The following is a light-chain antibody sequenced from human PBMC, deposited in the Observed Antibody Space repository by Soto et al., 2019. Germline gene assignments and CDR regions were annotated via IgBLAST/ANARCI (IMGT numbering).Light chain of an antibody. J-gene: IGLJ3*02. V-gene: IGLV2-14*01. CDR3: SSYTNSDTWV. CDR1: SSDGGGYNY. Sequence: QSALTQPASVSGSPGQSITISCTGTSSDGGGYNYVSWYQQHPGQVPKLTIYEVTNRPSGVSSRFSGSKSGNTASLTISGLQAEDEADYYCSSYTNSDTWVFGGGTKLTVL. CDR2: EVT.